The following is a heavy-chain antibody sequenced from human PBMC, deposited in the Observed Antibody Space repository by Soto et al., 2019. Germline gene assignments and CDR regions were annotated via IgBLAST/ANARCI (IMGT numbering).Heavy chain of an antibody. D-gene: IGHD6-19*01. J-gene: IGHJ5*02. V-gene: IGHV3-33*01. CDR3: ARGIRGSGWYLGEWFDP. CDR2: IWYDGSNK. CDR1: GFTFSSYG. Sequence: PGGSLRLSCAASGFTFSSYGMHWVRQAPGKGLEWVAVIWYDGSNKYYADSVKGRFTISRDNSKNTLYLQMNSLRAEDTAVYYCARGIRGSGWYLGEWFDPWGQGTLVTVSS.